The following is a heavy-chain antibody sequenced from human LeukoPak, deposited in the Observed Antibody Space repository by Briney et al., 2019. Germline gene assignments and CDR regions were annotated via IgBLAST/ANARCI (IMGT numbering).Heavy chain of an antibody. CDR3: AKDEGIVVVPATIDY. CDR1: GFTFSSYA. Sequence: GGSLRLSCAASGFTFSSYAMSWVRQAPGKGLEWVSAISGSGGSTYYADSAKGRFTISRDNSKNTLYLQMNSLRAEDTAVYYCAKDEGIVVVPATIDYWGQGTLVTVSS. CDR2: ISGSGGST. D-gene: IGHD2-2*01. J-gene: IGHJ4*02. V-gene: IGHV3-23*01.